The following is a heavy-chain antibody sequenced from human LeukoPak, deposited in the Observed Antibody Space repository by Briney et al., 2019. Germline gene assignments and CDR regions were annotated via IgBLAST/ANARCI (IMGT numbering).Heavy chain of an antibody. CDR3: ATLRTPTGEHDY. Sequence: ASVKLSCKASGYIFTCYYMHWVRQAPGQGLEWMGWIDPNSGGTNYAQKFLDRVTMTTDTSINTAYMELNSLSSDDTAVYYCATLRTPTGEHDYWGQGTLVTVSS. V-gene: IGHV1-2*02. D-gene: IGHD7-27*01. J-gene: IGHJ4*02. CDR2: IDPNSGGT. CDR1: GYIFTCYY.